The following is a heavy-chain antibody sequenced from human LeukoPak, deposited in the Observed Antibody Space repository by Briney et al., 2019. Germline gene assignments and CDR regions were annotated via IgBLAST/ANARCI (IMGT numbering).Heavy chain of an antibody. CDR1: GGSISSSSYY. CDR3: ASFLGYSSSTSCYPYFQH. Sequence: SETLSLTCTVSGGSISSSSYYWGWIRQPPGKGLEWIGSIYYSGSTYYNPSLKSRVTISVDTSKNQFSLKLSSVTAADTAVYYCASFLGYSSSTSCYPYFQHWGQGTLVTVSS. J-gene: IGHJ1*01. V-gene: IGHV4-39*01. CDR2: IYYSGST. D-gene: IGHD2-2*01.